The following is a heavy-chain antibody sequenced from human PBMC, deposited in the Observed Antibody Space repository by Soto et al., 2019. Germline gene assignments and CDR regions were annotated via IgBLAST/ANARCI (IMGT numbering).Heavy chain of an antibody. J-gene: IGHJ5*02. CDR2: IYPSDSQT. V-gene: IGHV5-51*01. Sequence: GESLKISCKGSGYSFSNWWIAWVRQMPGKGLEYMGIIYPSDSQTRYSPSFQGQVTISADKSISTAYLQWSSLKASDTAIYYCARHGFYGDYSSNYFDPWGQGALVTVSS. D-gene: IGHD4-17*01. CDR1: GYSFSNWW. CDR3: ARHGFYGDYSSNYFDP.